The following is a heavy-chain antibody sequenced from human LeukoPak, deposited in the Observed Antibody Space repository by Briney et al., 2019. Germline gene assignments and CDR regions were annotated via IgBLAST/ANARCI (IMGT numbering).Heavy chain of an antibody. Sequence: GGSLRLSCAASGFTFSSYAMHWVRQAPGKGLEWVAVISYDGSNKYYTDSVKGRFTISRDNSKNTLYLQMNSLRAEDTAVYYCARDTDYYFDYWGQGTLVTVSS. CDR2: ISYDGSNK. J-gene: IGHJ4*02. V-gene: IGHV3-30-3*01. CDR3: ARDTDYYFDY. D-gene: IGHD2-21*02. CDR1: GFTFSSYA.